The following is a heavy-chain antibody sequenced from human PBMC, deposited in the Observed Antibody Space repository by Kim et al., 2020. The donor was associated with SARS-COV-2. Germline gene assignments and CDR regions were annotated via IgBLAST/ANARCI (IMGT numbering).Heavy chain of an antibody. J-gene: IGHJ6*03. D-gene: IGHD3-16*02. Sequence: ASVKVSCKASGYTFTSYAMHWVRQAPGQRLEWMGWINAGNGNTKYSQKFQGRVTITRDTSASTAYMELSSLRSEDTAVYYCARGPLDLSYDYIWGSYRPFYYYYYMDVWGKGTTVTVSS. V-gene: IGHV1-3*01. CDR1: GYTFTSYA. CDR3: ARGPLDLSYDYIWGSYRPFYYYYYMDV. CDR2: INAGNGNT.